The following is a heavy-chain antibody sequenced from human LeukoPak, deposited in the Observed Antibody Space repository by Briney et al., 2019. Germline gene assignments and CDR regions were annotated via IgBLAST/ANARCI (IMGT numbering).Heavy chain of an antibody. CDR1: GFTFSSYA. V-gene: IGHV3-23*01. CDR3: AKSQFGGVFDGFDI. Sequence: PGGSLRLSCAASGFTFSSYAMSWVRQAPGEGLEWVSAISGSGASTYYADSVKGRFTISRDNSKNTLYVQMNSLRAEDTAVYYCAKSQFGGVFDGFDIWGQGTMVTVSS. CDR2: ISGSGAST. J-gene: IGHJ3*02. D-gene: IGHD3-16*01.